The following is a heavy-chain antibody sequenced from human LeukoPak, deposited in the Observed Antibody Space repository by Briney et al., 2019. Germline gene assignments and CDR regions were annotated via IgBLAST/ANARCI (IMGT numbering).Heavy chain of an antibody. V-gene: IGHV4-59*08. CDR2: ISYSRST. J-gene: IGHJ4*02. D-gene: IGHD6-19*01. CDR1: GGSLSNNY. CDR3: ARHLSDRTTVAGEFDY. Sequence: SETLSLTCTVSGGSLSNNYWSWVRQPPGKGLEWIGYISYSRSTNYNPSLESRVSISMASSRAQFSLQVNSVTAADTAVYFCARHLSDRTTVAGEFDYWGQGILDSVSS.